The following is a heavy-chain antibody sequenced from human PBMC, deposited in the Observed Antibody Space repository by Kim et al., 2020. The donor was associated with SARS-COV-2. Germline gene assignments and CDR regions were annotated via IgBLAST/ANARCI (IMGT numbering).Heavy chain of an antibody. J-gene: IGHJ6*02. CDR2: ISYDGSNK. V-gene: IGHV3-30-3*01. CDR1: GFTFSSYA. CDR3: ARDLPSNIVVVPAGAYYYYYYGMDV. Sequence: GGSLRLSCAASGFTFSSYAMHWVRQAPGKGLEWVAVISYDGSNKYYADSVKGRFTISRDNSKNTLYLQMNSLRAEDTAVYYCARDLPSNIVVVPAGAYYYYYYGMDVWGQGTTVTVSS. D-gene: IGHD2-2*01.